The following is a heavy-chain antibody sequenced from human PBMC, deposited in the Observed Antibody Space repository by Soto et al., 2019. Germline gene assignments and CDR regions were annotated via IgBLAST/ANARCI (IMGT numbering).Heavy chain of an antibody. CDR1: GGSISSGDYY. D-gene: IGHD5-12*01. V-gene: IGHV4-30-4*01. J-gene: IGHJ4*02. Sequence: QVQLQESGPGLVKPSQTLSLTCTVSGGSISSGDYYWSWIRQPPGKGLEWIGYIYYSGDTYYNPSLNSRVTTSVDTSKNQFSLKLTSVTAADTAVYYCVRVRGAVGGDIAIDYWGQGTLVTVSS. CDR2: IYYSGDT. CDR3: VRVRGAVGGDIAIDY.